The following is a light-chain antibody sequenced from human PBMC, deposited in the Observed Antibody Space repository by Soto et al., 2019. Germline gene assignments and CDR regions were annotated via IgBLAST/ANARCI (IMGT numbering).Light chain of an antibody. CDR1: SSVVGGFDY. Sequence: LTQPASVSGSLGQSITISCTGTSSVVGGFDYVSWYQHQPGKAPKLIIYDVTSRPSGVSSHFSGSKSGNTASLTISGLLAEDEADYHCCSYSSSNTYVFGTGTKVTVL. V-gene: IGLV2-14*03. CDR2: DVT. CDR3: CSYSSSNTYV. J-gene: IGLJ1*01.